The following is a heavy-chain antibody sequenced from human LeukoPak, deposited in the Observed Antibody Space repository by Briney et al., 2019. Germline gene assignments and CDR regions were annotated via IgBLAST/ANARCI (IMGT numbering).Heavy chain of an antibody. J-gene: IGHJ4*02. D-gene: IGHD2-21*02. CDR1: GGSIITYY. Sequence: SETLSLTCTVSGGSIITYYWSWIRQPAGKGLEWIGRIYSSGTTNYNPSLKSRVTMSVDTSKNQFSLELSSVTAADTAVYYCARDRRGGDYYWGQGTLVTVSS. CDR3: ARDRRGGDYY. CDR2: IYSSGTT. V-gene: IGHV4-4*07.